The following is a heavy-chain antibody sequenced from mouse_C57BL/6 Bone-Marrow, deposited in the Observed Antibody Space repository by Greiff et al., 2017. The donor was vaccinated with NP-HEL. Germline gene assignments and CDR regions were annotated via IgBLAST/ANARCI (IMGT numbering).Heavy chain of an antibody. CDR3: ARGGYYVHY. CDR2: IYPGDGDT. CDR1: GYAFSSSW. D-gene: IGHD2-3*01. Sequence: QVQLQQSGPELVKPGASVKISCKASGYAFSSSWMNWVKQRPGKGLEWIGRIYPGDGDTNYNGKFKGKATLTADKSSSTAYMQLSSLTSEDSAVYFCARGGYYVHYWGQGTTLTVSS. V-gene: IGHV1-82*01. J-gene: IGHJ2*01.